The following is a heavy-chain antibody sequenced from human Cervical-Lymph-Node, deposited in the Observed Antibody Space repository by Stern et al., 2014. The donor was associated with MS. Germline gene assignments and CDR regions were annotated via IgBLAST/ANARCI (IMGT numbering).Heavy chain of an antibody. J-gene: IGHJ6*02. D-gene: IGHD3-10*01. CDR3: AAEGEYIRSGIYHYTGMDV. CDR1: GYTFLSFA. V-gene: IGHV1-58*02. CDR2: IVPGRADT. Sequence: QLMQSGPEVKRPGTSVKVSCKASGYTFLSFAMQWVRQAPGQSLEWIGVIVPGRADTRYAQKFHDRVTISRDMSTSTVNMELSSLRSEDTAVYYCAAEGEYIRSGIYHYTGMDVWGQGTTVTVSS.